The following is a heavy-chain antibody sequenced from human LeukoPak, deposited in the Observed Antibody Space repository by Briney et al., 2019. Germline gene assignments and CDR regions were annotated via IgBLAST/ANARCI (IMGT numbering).Heavy chain of an antibody. D-gene: IGHD6-13*01. CDR2: IPYDGTNK. CDR1: GFTFSSDA. CDR3: AKGRLGAAGLDY. V-gene: IGHV3-30*02. J-gene: IGHJ4*02. Sequence: GGSLRLSCAATGFTFSSDAMHWVRQAPGKGLEWVAFIPYDGTNKYYADSVKGRFTISRDNSKNTLYLQMNSLRAEDTAVYYCAKGRLGAAGLDYRGQGTLVTVSS.